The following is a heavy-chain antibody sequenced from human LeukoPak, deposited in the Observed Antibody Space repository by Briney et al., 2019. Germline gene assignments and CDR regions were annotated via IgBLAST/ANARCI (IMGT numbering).Heavy chain of an antibody. CDR3: ARDNSVGETAWWFDP. V-gene: IGHV1-46*01. CDR1: GYSFTSYY. D-gene: IGHD1-26*01. CDR2: INPSGSST. Sequence: ASVKVSCKASGYSFTSYYMHWVRQAPGQGLEWMGLINPSGSSTTYAQRFQGRVTMTRDISTSTDYMELTSLTSDNTAMYYCARDNSVGETAWWFDPWGQGTLVTVSS. J-gene: IGHJ5*02.